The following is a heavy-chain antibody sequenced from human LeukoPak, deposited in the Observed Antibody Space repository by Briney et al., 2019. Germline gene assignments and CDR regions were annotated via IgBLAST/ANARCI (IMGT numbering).Heavy chain of an antibody. D-gene: IGHD6-25*01. CDR1: GGSISGYY. CDR2: MSTSGNS. J-gene: IGHJ5*02. Sequence: PSETLSLTCTVSGGSISGYYWSWIRQPAAKGLEWIGRMSTSGNSNYIPSLVSRVTMAVDTSKNQFTLNLSAATAADTAVYYCARESGSMRWFDPWGQRTLVTVSS. CDR3: ARESGSMRWFDP. V-gene: IGHV4-4*07.